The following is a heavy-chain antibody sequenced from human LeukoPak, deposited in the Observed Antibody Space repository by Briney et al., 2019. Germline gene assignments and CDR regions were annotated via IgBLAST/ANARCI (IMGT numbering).Heavy chain of an antibody. CDR1: GFTVSSNY. CDR3: ARDLSSSSSLDY. D-gene: IGHD6-6*01. V-gene: IGHV3-66*01. CDR2: IYSGCST. Sequence: GGSLRLSCAASGFTVSSNYMSWVRQAPGKGLEWVSVIYSGCSTYYADSVKGRFTISRDNSKNTLYLQMNSLRTEDTAVYYCARDLSSSSSLDYWGQGTLVTVSS. J-gene: IGHJ4*02.